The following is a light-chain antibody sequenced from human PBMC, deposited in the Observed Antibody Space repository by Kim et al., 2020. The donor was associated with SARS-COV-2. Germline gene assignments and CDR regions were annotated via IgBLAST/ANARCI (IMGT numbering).Light chain of an antibody. Sequence: TVVTQEPSFSVSPGGTVTLTCGLSSGSVSTSYYPSWYQQTPGQAPRTLIYSTNTRSSGVPDLFSGSILGNKAALTITGAQADDESDYYCVLYMGSGIWVFGGGTQLTVL. CDR3: VLYMGSGIWV. CDR1: SGSVSTSYY. J-gene: IGLJ3*02. V-gene: IGLV8-61*01. CDR2: STN.